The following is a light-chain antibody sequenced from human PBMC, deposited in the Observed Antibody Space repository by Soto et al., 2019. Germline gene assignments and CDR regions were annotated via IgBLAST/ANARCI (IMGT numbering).Light chain of an antibody. V-gene: IGKV3-20*01. CDR2: AAS. CDR1: QSLYNNY. J-gene: IGKJ1*01. Sequence: EVVLTQSPGTLSLSPGERATLSCRASQSLYNNYLAWYQQRPGQAPRVLIYAASSRAAGIPDRFSGRGSGTDFTLTIRRLEPEDFAVYYCHQYGTGPWTLGQGTKVEIK. CDR3: HQYGTGPWT.